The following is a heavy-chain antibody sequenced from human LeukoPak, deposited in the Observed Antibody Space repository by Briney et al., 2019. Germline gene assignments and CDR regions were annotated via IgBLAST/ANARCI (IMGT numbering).Heavy chain of an antibody. Sequence: GGSLRLSCAVSGFTFSGFWMSWSRQAPGKGLEWVASMNSDGSEGYYADVVKGRFTISRDNAKNSLYLQINSLRAEDTAVYYCARSSYSSSSSVWGQGTMVTVSS. D-gene: IGHD6-6*01. CDR2: MNSDGSEG. J-gene: IGHJ3*01. CDR3: ARSSYSSSSSV. CDR1: GFTFSGFW. V-gene: IGHV3-7*03.